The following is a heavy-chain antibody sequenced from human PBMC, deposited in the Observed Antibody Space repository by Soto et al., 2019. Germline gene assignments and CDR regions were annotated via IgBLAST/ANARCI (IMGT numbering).Heavy chain of an antibody. CDR1: GFTFSSYD. CDR3: AKDHYGGNTAFDY. V-gene: IGHV3-23*01. CDR2: ISGGGGST. D-gene: IGHD4-17*01. Sequence: HPGGSLRLSCAASGFTFSSYDMSWVRQAPGKGLDWVSVISGGGGSTYYADSVKGRFTISRDNSKNTLYLQMNSLRAEDTAIYYCAKDHYGGNTAFDYWGQGTLVTVSS. J-gene: IGHJ4*02.